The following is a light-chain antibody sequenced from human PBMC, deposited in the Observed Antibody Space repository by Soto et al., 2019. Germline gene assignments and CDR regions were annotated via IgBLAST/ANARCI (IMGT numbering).Light chain of an antibody. CDR2: EVT. CDR1: SSDVGAYNF. J-gene: IGLJ1*01. CDR3: SSYTATSTYV. V-gene: IGLV2-14*01. Sequence: QSVLTQPASVSGSPGQSITISCTGSSSDVGAYNFVSWYQHHPGKAPKLILYEVTTRPSGVSSRFSGSKSGNTASLTISGLRPEDEADYYCSSYTATSTYVFGTGTKVNVL.